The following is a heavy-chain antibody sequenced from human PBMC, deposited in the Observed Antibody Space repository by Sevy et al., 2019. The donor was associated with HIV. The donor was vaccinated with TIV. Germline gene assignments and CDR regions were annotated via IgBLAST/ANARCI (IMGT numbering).Heavy chain of an antibody. CDR1: GFTFSSYG. D-gene: IGHD6-13*01. J-gene: IGHJ4*02. CDR3: AKGTSSWDYVDY. CDR2: ISYDGSNK. V-gene: IGHV3-30*18. Sequence: GGSLRLSCAASGFTFSSYGMHWVRQAPGKGLEWVAVISYDGSNKYYAESVKGRFTISRDNSKNTLCLQMNSLRAEDTAVYYCAKGTSSWDYVDYWGQGTLVTVSS.